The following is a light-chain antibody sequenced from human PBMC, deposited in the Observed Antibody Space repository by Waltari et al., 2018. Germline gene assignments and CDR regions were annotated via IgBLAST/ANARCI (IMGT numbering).Light chain of an antibody. CDR1: ETISND. J-gene: IGKJ2*01. CDR2: RES. V-gene: IGKV3-15*01. Sequence: EVVMTQSPDTLSVSPGEGATLSCRASETISNDLAWYQQKPGQAPRLLIYRESSRATGIPARFSGSGSGTEFTLTITSLQSDDFAVYYCQQYNNWPPYTFGQGTRVEIK. CDR3: QQYNNWPPYT.